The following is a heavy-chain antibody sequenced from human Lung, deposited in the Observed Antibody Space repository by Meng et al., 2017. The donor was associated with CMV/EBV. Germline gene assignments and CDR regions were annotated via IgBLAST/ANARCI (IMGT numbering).Heavy chain of an antibody. CDR1: GFTFGNYA. D-gene: IGHD2/OR15-2a*01. Sequence: VLWVESGGGVAQAGGSLRLSCATSGFTFGNYAMHWVRQAPGKGLEWLAFIGHDGNNEQYADCMKGRFTISRDNFNTVYLQMRSLRDEDTALYYCGRDYVNSIDHWGQGTLVTVSS. CDR2: IGHDGNNE. J-gene: IGHJ4*02. CDR3: GRDYVNSIDH. V-gene: IGHV3-30*02.